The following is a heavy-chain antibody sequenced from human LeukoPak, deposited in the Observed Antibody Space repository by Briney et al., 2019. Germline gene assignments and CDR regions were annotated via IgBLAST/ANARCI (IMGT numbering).Heavy chain of an antibody. CDR2: ISSSSSYI. V-gene: IGHV3-21*04. CDR3: ARDLYSGYDTQFDY. Sequence: GGSLRLSCAASGFTFSSYSMNWVRQAPGKGLEWVSSISSSSSYIYYADSVKGRFTISRDNVKNSLYLQMNSLRAEDTAVYYCARDLYSGYDTQFDYWGQGTLVTVSS. CDR1: GFTFSSYS. D-gene: IGHD5-12*01. J-gene: IGHJ4*02.